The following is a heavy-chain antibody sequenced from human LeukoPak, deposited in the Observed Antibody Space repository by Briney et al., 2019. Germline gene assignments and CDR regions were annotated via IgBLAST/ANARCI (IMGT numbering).Heavy chain of an antibody. Sequence: SETLSLTCTVSGGSISSSSYYWGWIRQPPGKGLEWIGSIYYSGSTYYNPSLNSRLTISVDTSKNQFCLKLSSVTAADTAVYYCARVNGDYAEAWGQGTLVTVSS. D-gene: IGHD4-17*01. CDR3: ARVNGDYAEA. V-gene: IGHV4-39*07. CDR1: GGSISSSSYY. J-gene: IGHJ4*02. CDR2: IYYSGST.